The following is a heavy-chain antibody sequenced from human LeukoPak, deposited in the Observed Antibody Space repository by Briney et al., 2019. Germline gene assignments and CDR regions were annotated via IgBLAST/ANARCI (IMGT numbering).Heavy chain of an antibody. CDR2: ISAYNGNT. CDR1: GYTFTSYG. J-gene: IGHJ4*02. Sequence: GASVKVSCKASGYTFTSYGISWVRQAPGQGLEWMGWISAYNGNTSYAQKLQGRVTMTTDTSTSTAYMELRSLRSDDTAVYYRARDDYGGHTPDYWGQETLVTVSS. CDR3: ARDDYGGHTPDY. V-gene: IGHV1-18*01. D-gene: IGHD4-23*01.